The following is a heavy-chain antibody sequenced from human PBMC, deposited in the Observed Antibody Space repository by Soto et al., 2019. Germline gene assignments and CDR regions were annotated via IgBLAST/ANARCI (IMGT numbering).Heavy chain of an antibody. J-gene: IGHJ4*02. V-gene: IGHV3-23*01. CDR3: ARGRSYSSFSFEY. CDR1: GFSFSNYA. Sequence: GGSLRLSCAASGFSFSNYAMSWVRQAPGKGLEWVSLISGGGENTFYADSVKGRFTLSRDNSQSTVFLQMTSLRVEDTAVYYCARGRSYSSFSFEYWGQGTLVTVSS. D-gene: IGHD5-12*01. CDR2: ISGGGENT.